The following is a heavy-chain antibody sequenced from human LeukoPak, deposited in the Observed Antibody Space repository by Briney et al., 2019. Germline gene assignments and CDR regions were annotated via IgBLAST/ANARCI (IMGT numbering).Heavy chain of an antibody. J-gene: IGHJ1*01. V-gene: IGHV4-59*12. CDR3: ARDKGYCSGGSCLDFQH. Sequence: PSETLSLTCTVSGGSISSYYWSWIRQPPGKGLEWIGYIYYSGSTNYNPSLKSRVTISVDTSKNQFSLKLSSVTAADTAVYYCARDKGYCSGGSCLDFQHWGQGTLVTVSS. D-gene: IGHD2-15*01. CDR2: IYYSGST. CDR1: GGSISSYY.